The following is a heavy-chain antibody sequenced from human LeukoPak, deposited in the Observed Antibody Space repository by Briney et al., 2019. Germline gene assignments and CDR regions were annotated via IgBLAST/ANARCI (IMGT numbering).Heavy chain of an antibody. J-gene: IGHJ3*02. Sequence: GGSLGLSCAASGFTFDDYAMHWVRQAPGKGLEWVSLISGDGGSTYYADSVKGRFTISRDNSKNSLYLQMNSLRTEDTALYYCAKAYDYYDSSGYYSDAFDIWGQGTMVTVSS. CDR2: ISGDGGST. CDR3: AKAYDYYDSSGYYSDAFDI. CDR1: GFTFDDYA. D-gene: IGHD3-22*01. V-gene: IGHV3-43*02.